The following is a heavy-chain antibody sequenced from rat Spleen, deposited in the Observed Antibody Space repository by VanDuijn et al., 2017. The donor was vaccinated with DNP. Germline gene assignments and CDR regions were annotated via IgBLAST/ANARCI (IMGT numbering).Heavy chain of an antibody. D-gene: IGHD1-10*01. CDR2: ISPSGGST. CDR3: ASITTDY. V-gene: IGHV5-25*01. CDR1: GFTFSNYD. Sequence: EVQLVESGGGLVQPGRSLKLSCAASGFTFSNYDMAWVRQAPTKGLEWVASISPSGGSTYYRDSVKGRFTVSRDNAKSSLYLQMDSLRSEDTATYYCASITTDYWGQGVMVTVSS. J-gene: IGHJ2*01.